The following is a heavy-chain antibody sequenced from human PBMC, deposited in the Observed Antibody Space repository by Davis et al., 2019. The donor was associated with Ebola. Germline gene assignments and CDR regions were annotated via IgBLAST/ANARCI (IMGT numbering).Heavy chain of an antibody. Sequence: MPGGSLRLSCAVSGGSISSSNWWSWVRQPPGKGLEWIGEIYHSGSTNYNPSLKSRVTISVDKSKNQFSLKPSSVTVADTAVYYCARRGYYYDSSGYGAYGMDVWGQGTTVTVSS. V-gene: IGHV4-4*02. CDR3: ARRGYYYDSSGYGAYGMDV. D-gene: IGHD3-22*01. J-gene: IGHJ6*02. CDR2: IYHSGST. CDR1: GGSISSSNW.